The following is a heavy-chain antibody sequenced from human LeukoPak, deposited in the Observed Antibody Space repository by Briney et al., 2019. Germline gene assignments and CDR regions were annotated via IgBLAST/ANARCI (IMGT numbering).Heavy chain of an antibody. CDR2: INGDGINT. CDR1: GFPFRSNW. J-gene: IGHJ4*02. V-gene: IGHV3-74*01. CDR3: PRTDYYDR. D-gene: IGHD3-22*01. Sequence: GGSLRLSCAASGFPFRSNWMHWVRQARGRGRVWVSGINGDGINTNYADSVKGRFTISRDNAKNTLYLQMNSLRGQDTAVYYRPRTDYYDRWGQGTLVTVSS.